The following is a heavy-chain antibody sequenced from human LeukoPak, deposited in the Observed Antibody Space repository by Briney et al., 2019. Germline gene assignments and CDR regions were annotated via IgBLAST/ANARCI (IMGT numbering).Heavy chain of an antibody. V-gene: IGHV1-2*04. CDR2: INPNSGGT. D-gene: IGHD6-19*01. CDR1: GYTFTGYY. CDR3: ARAMSSYSSGWYFDY. Sequence: ASVKVSCKASGYTFTGYYMHWVRQAPGQGLEWMGWINPNSGGTNYAQKFQGWVTMTRDTSISTAYMELSRLRSDDTAVYYCARAMSSYSSGWYFDYWGQGTLATVSS. J-gene: IGHJ4*02.